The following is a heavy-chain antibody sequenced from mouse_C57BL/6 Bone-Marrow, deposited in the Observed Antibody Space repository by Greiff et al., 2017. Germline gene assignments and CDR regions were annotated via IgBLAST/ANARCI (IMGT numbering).Heavy chain of an antibody. CDR3: ARGGSLFAY. CDR1: GYTFTSYT. J-gene: IGHJ3*01. Sequence: VQLQQSGAELARPGASVKMSCKASGYTFTSYTMHWVKQRPGQGLEWIGYINPSSGYTKYNQKFKDKATLTADKSSSTAYMQLSSLTSEYSAVYYSARGGSLFAYWGQGTLVTVSA. CDR2: INPSSGYT. V-gene: IGHV1-4*01.